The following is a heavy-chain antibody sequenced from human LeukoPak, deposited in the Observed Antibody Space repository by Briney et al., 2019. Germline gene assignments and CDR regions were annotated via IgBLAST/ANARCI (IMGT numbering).Heavy chain of an antibody. J-gene: IGHJ4*02. D-gene: IGHD3-10*01. V-gene: IGHV3-7*01. CDR2: IKQDGTEK. Sequence: PGGSLRLSCAGSGFTFRSYWMNWVRQAPGKGLEWLAIIKQDGTEKHYKGSVEGRFTISRDNAKNSLHLQMNSLRAEDTAVYYCASQYGSGKDYFDYWGQGTLVTVSS. CDR1: GFTFRSYW. CDR3: ASQYGSGKDYFDY.